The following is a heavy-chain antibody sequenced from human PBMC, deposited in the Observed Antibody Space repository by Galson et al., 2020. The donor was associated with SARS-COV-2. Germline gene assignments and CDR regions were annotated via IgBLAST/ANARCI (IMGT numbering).Heavy chain of an antibody. Sequence: ASVVSCKASGYTFNNYALNWVRQAPGPGLEWMAWINTNTGNPTYAQRFTGRFVFSLDTSISTAYLQISSLKAEDTAVYYCARGAGAWFGELLDYWGQGTLVTVSS. CDR3: ARGAGAWFGELLDY. J-gene: IGHJ4*02. V-gene: IGHV7-4-1*02. CDR1: GYTFNNYA. D-gene: IGHD3-10*01. CDR2: INTNTGNP.